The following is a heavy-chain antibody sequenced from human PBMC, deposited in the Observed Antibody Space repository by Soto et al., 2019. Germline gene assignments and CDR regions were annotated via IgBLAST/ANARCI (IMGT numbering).Heavy chain of an antibody. V-gene: IGHV4-61*01. Sequence: SLTCTVSGGSVSSGSYYWSWIRQPPGKGLEWIGYIYYSGSTNYNPSLKSRVTISVDTSKNQFSLKLSSVTAADTAVYYCAGTPATGSGDYWGQGTLVTVSS. CDR2: IYYSGST. J-gene: IGHJ4*02. D-gene: IGHD3-10*01. CDR1: GGSVSSGSYY. CDR3: AGTPATGSGDY.